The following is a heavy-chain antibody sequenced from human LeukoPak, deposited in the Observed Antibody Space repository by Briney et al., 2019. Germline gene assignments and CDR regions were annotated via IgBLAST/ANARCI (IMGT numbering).Heavy chain of an antibody. CDR3: AARLQEYGMVF. J-gene: IGHJ6*02. CDR1: GFSFSTYA. CDR2: IGSESIDL. D-gene: IGHD2-21*02. Sequence: PGGSLRLSCVASGFSFSTYAMTWVRQPPGKGLEWISAIGSESIDLYYKDSVNGRFTVSRDNSRNTLYLQMNSLRVEDTAVYYCAARLQEYGMVFWGLGTTVTVSS. V-gene: IGHV3-23*01.